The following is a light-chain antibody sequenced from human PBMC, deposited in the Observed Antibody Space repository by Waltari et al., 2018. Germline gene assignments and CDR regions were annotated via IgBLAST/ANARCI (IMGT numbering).Light chain of an antibody. V-gene: IGLV2-23*03. CDR3: CSYARSRNFDVL. Sequence: QSALTQPASVSGSPGQSITISRTGPSSDVGAYKLVPWYQQLPGKAPKLMIFEGSKRPSGVSYRFSGSMSGNTASLTISGLQAEDEADYYCCSYARSRNFDVLFGGGTKLTVL. CDR2: EGS. J-gene: IGLJ3*02. CDR1: SSDVGAYKL.